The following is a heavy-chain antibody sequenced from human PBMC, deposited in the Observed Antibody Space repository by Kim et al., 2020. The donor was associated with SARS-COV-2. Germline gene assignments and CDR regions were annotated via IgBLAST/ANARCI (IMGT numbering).Heavy chain of an antibody. V-gene: IGHV4-34*01. J-gene: IGHJ6*02. D-gene: IGHD1-1*01. CDR1: GGSFSGYY. CDR3: ARGLGARSGTSSYYYGMDV. CDR2: INHSGST. Sequence: SETLSLTCAVYGGSFSGYYWSWIRQPPGKGLEWIGEINHSGSTNYNPSLKSRVTISVDTSKNQFSLKLSSVTAADTAVYYCARGLGARSGTSSYYYGMDVWGQGTTVTVSS.